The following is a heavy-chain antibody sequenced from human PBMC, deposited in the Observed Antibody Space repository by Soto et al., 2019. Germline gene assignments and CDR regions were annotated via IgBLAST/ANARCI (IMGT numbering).Heavy chain of an antibody. D-gene: IGHD1-1*01. J-gene: IGHJ4*02. V-gene: IGHV4-31*03. CDR2: IYHTGST. CDR3: ARATGTLRSRNCDY. CDR1: GGSISTVGHY. Sequence: PSETLSLTCSVSGGSISTVGHYWTWIRQPPGKGLEWIGSIYHTGSTYYSTSLRSRLTMSVDTSKSQFSLRLSPVTAADTAVYYCARATGTLRSRNCDYWGQGSVVTV.